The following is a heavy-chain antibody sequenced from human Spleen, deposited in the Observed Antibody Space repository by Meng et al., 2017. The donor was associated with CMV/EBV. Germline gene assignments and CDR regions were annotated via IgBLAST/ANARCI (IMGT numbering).Heavy chain of an antibody. CDR3: ARVYYDSTNHYFSFGY. CDR1: GYSFGNYA. CDR2: ISYDGDKK. Sequence: GESLKISCVGSGYSFGNYAMHWVRQAPGKGLEWVAVISYDGDKKFYTDSVKGRFTISRDNSKNTLILQMNSLRTEDTAVYYCARVYYDSTNHYFSFGYWGQGALVTVSS. D-gene: IGHD3-22*01. J-gene: IGHJ4*02. V-gene: IGHV3-30*04.